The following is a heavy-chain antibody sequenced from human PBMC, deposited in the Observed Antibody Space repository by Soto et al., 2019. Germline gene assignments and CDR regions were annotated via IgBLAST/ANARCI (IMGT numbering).Heavy chain of an antibody. D-gene: IGHD3-10*01. Sequence: GGSLRLSCAGSGFTFSTFDIHWVRQAPGKGLEWVSGIGTLSDTFYAASVQGRFTISRQNAENSVYLQMNSLRAGDTAFYYCARGRSFSYDSTPPPMFDPWGQGTLVTVSS. J-gene: IGHJ5*02. CDR3: ARGRSFSYDSTPPPMFDP. CDR1: GFTFSTFD. CDR2: IGTLSDT. V-gene: IGHV3-13*01.